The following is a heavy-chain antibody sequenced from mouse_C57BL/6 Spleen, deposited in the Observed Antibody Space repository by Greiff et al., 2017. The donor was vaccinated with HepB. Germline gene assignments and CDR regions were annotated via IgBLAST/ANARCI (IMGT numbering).Heavy chain of an antibody. J-gene: IGHJ3*01. Sequence: EVQLVESGGGLVQPGGSLKLSCAASGFTFSDYYMYWVRQTPEKRLEWVAYISNGGGSTYYPDTVKGRFTISRDNAKNTLYLQMSRLKSEDTAMYYCARRYYDYDWFAYWGQGTLVTVSA. D-gene: IGHD2-4*01. V-gene: IGHV5-12*01. CDR2: ISNGGGST. CDR1: GFTFSDYY. CDR3: ARRYYDYDWFAY.